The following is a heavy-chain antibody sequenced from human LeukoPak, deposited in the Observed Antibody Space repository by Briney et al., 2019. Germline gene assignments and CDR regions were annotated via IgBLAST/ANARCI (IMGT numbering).Heavy chain of an antibody. D-gene: IGHD6-13*01. CDR1: GGSISSYY. CDR3: ARDGGAAAGT. Sequence: SETLSLTCTESGGSISSYYWSWIRQPAGKGLEWIGRIYASGGNNYNPTLKSRVTMSVDTSKNQFSLKLTAVTAADTAVYYCARDGGAAAGTWGQGTLVSVSS. J-gene: IGHJ4*02. CDR2: IYASGGN. V-gene: IGHV4-4*07.